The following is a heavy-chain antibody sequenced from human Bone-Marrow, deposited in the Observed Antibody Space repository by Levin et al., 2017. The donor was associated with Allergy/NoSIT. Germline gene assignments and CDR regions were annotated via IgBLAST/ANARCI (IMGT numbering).Heavy chain of an antibody. V-gene: IGHV1-24*01. J-gene: IGHJ6*02. Sequence: ASVKVSCKVSGYTLSELFMHWVRQAPGKGLEWMGGYDPEDGETIYAQNFQGRVTITADKSTSTAYMELSSLRSEDTAVYYCARDPSSGSYPPGYYGMDVWGQGTTVTVSS. CDR3: ARDPSSGSYPPGYYGMDV. D-gene: IGHD1-26*01. CDR1: GYTLSELF. CDR2: YDPEDGET.